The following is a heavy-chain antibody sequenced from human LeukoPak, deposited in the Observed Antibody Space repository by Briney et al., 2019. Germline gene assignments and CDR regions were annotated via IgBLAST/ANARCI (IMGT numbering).Heavy chain of an antibody. CDR2: ISGSGGST. J-gene: IGHJ4*02. D-gene: IGHD2-2*01. V-gene: IGHV3-23*01. CDR1: GFTFSSYA. CDR3: AKASGEYCSSTSCYGWDY. Sequence: GGSLRLSCAASGFTFSSYAMSWVRQAPGKGLEWVSAISGSGGSTYYADSVKGRFTISRDNSKNTLYLQMNSLRAEDTAVYYCAKASGEYCSSTSCYGWDYWGQGTLVTVSS.